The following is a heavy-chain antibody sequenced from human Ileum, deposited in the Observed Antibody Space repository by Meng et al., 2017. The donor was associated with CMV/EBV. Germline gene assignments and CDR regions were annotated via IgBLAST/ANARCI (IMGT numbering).Heavy chain of an antibody. CDR3: ARLHKTPTVDDI. V-gene: IGHV1-2*02. Sequence: ASVKVSCKALGYTLTDRYIHWVRQAPGQGLEWLGWIDPMSGDTKFAQKFQGRLELTRDTSIGTAYMELSSLRSDDTAFYYCARLHKTPTVDDIWGQGTMVTVSS. CDR2: IDPMSGDT. J-gene: IGHJ3*02. CDR1: GYTLTDRY. D-gene: IGHD2-15*01.